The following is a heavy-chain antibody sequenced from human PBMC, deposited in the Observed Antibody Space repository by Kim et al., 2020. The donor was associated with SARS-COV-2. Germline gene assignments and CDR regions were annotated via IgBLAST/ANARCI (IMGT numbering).Heavy chain of an antibody. Sequence: GGSLRLSCSASGFTFRNYGMHWVRQAPGKGLEWVSIISYGGANRYYADSVKGRFTISRDNSKNTLFLQMNSLGAEDTAVYYCVRGAAVTLTSTELYYFDLWDEGIMVSVPS. CDR1: GFTFRNYG. CDR2: ISYGGANR. V-gene: IGHV3-30*03. CDR3: VRGAAVTLTSTELYYFDL. J-gene: IGHJ4*02. D-gene: IGHD2-15*01.